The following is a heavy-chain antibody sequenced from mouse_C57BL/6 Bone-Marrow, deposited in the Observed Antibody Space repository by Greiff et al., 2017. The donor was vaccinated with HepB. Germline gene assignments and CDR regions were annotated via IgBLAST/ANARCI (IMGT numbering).Heavy chain of an antibody. CDR2: IHPNSGST. CDR3: TRRGIYDYALYY. D-gene: IGHD2-4*01. Sequence: QVQLQQSGAELVKPGASVKLSCKASGYTFTSYWMPWVTQRPGQGLEWIGMIHPNSGSTNYNEKFKSKATLTVDKSSSTAYMQLSSLTSKDSAVYYCTRRGIYDYALYYWGQGTTLTVSS. CDR1: GYTFTSYW. V-gene: IGHV1-64*01. J-gene: IGHJ2*01.